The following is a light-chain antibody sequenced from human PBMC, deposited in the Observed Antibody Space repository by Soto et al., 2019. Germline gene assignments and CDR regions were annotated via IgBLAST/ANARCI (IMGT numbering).Light chain of an antibody. CDR2: KAS. J-gene: IGKJ1*01. Sequence: DIQMPQSPSTLSGSVVYRVNITVLASQTISSWLAWYQQKPGKAPKLLIYKASTLKSGVPSRFSGSGSGTEFTLTISSLQPDDFATYYCQNYNSYSEEFGQGTKVDIK. CDR1: QTISSW. CDR3: QNYNSYSEE. V-gene: IGKV1-5*03.